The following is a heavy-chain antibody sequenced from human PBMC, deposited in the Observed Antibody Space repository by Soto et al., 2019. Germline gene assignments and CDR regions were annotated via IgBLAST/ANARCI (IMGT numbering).Heavy chain of an antibody. Sequence: QVQLVQSGAEVKKPGASVKVSCKASGYSLTGYYMHWVRRAPGQGLEWMGITNPRDGSTNYAQKYQGRVTMTSDTYTSTVDMEMRSLRSDDTAMYYCARSYVTSRPIDFWGQGTLVTVSS. V-gene: IGHV1-46*01. CDR1: GYSLTGYY. D-gene: IGHD3-10*02. CDR3: ARSYVTSRPIDF. CDR2: TNPRDGST. J-gene: IGHJ4*02.